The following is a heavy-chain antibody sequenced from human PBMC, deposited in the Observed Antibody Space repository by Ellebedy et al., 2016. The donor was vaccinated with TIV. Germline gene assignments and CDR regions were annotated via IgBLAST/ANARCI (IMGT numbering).Heavy chain of an antibody. V-gene: IGHV3-23*01. D-gene: IGHD3-10*01. J-gene: IGHJ4*02. CDR3: ASSRYHYYLGNTIFVY. CDR1: GFTFSSYA. Sequence: PGGSLRLSCAASGFTFSSYAMSWVRQAPGQGLEWVSGINGNAVSTVYADSVKGRFTISRDNSKDTLFLQMNSLRAEDTAVYYCASSRYHYYLGNTIFVYWGQGTLVTVSS. CDR2: INGNAVST.